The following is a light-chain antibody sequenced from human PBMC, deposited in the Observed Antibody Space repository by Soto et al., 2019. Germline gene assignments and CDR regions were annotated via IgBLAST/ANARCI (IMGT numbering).Light chain of an antibody. CDR1: GSNIGRNS. CDR3: ATWDDSLSGVE. V-gene: IGLV1-44*01. Sequence: QSVLTQPPSTSGTPGQRVTIPCSGSGSNIGRNSVTWYQRLPGTAPKLLVYRNNQRPSGVPERFSGSKSGTSASLAISDLQSEDDTDYYCATWDDSLSGVEFGGGTKLTVL. CDR2: RNN. J-gene: IGLJ3*02.